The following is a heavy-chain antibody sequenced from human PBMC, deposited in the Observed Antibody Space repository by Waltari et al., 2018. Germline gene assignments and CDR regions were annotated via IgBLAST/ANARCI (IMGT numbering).Heavy chain of an antibody. J-gene: IGHJ4*02. CDR1: GGTFSSYA. V-gene: IGHV1-69*15. CDR2: IIPIFGTA. Sequence: QVQLVQSGAEVKKHGSSVKFSCKASGGTFSSYALSGVPTAPGQGLEWMGRIIPIFGTANYAQKFQGRVTITADESTSTAYMELSSLRSEDTAVYYCARENTNSYAHFDYWGQGTLVTVSS. CDR3: ARENTNSYAHFDY. D-gene: IGHD5-18*01.